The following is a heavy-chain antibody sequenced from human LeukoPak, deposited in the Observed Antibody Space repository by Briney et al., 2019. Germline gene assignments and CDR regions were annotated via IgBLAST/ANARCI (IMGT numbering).Heavy chain of an antibody. V-gene: IGHV4-39*01. D-gene: IGHD1-26*01. CDR1: GGSISSTSYY. CDR2: IYFSEST. J-gene: IGHJ4*02. Sequence: SETLSLTCTVSGGSISSTSYYWRWIRRPPREGLEWIGYIYFSESTYYNPSIKSSITLSVDTSKNQFSLWVSSVTAADTAVYYCASLSIVGATGAPNWGQGNLVSVSS. CDR3: ASLSIVGATGAPN.